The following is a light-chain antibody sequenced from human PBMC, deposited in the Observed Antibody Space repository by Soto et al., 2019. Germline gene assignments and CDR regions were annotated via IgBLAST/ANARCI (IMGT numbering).Light chain of an antibody. V-gene: IGKV1-9*01. Sequence: IQLTQSPSSLSASVGDRVTITCRASQGISSFLAWFQQKPGKAPKLLIYAASTLQSGVPSRFSGSGSGTDFTLTISSLQLEDFATYYCQQLNSYPLTFGGGTKVEIK. CDR1: QGISSF. J-gene: IGKJ4*01. CDR3: QQLNSYPLT. CDR2: AAS.